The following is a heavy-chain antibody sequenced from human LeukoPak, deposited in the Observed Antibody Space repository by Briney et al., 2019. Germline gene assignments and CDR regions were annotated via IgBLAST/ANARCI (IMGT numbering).Heavy chain of an antibody. CDR3: ARDRVGATDYFDY. Sequence: GGSLRLSCAASGFTFNNYAMSWVRQGPGKGLEWVSLIKSGGDTYYADSVKGRFTISRDNSKNTLYLQMNSLRAEDTAVYYCARDRVGATDYFDYWGQGTLATVSS. CDR1: GFTFNNYA. J-gene: IGHJ4*02. V-gene: IGHV3-23*01. D-gene: IGHD1-26*01. CDR2: IKSGGDT.